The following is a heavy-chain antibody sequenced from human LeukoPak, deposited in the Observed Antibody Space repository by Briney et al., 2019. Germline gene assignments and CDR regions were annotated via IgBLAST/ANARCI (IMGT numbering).Heavy chain of an antibody. CDR1: GFAFSSSW. Sequence: GGSLRLSCAASGFAFSSSWMHWVRQAPGKGLVWVSRINPDASITTYADSVRGRFTISRDNAKNSLSLQMNSLRAEDTAVYYCARGGSFLNYWGQGTLVTVSS. V-gene: IGHV3-74*01. CDR2: INPDASIT. D-gene: IGHD1-26*01. J-gene: IGHJ4*02. CDR3: ARGGSFLNY.